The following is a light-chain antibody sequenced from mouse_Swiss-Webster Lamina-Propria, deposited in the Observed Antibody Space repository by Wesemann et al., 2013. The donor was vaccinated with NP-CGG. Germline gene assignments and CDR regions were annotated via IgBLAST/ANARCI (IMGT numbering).Light chain of an antibody. CDR3: HQYLSWT. J-gene: IGKJ1*01. Sequence: DIVMTQSPSSLTVTAGEKVTMSCKSSQSLLNSGNQKNYLTWYQQKPGQPPKLLIYWASTRESGVPDRFTGSGSGTDFTLTISSVQAEDLAVYYCHQYLSWTFGGGTKLEIK. V-gene: IGKV8-19*01. CDR1: QSLLNSGNQKNY. CDR2: WAS.